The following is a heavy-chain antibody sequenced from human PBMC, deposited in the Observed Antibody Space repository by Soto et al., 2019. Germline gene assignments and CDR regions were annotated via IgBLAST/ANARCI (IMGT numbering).Heavy chain of an antibody. V-gene: IGHV3-30*04. CDR3: ARDQCFGGGRSCYYFDF. Sequence: QVQLVESGGGVDQRGRSLRLSCAASGFTFTTYAIHWVRQAPGKGLEWVAVISNDGRGKYYADSVKGRFTISRDNSKNTLYLQMNSLRSDDTAVYYCARDQCFGGGRSCYYFDFSGQGTLVTVSS. J-gene: IGHJ4*02. CDR1: GFTFTTYA. CDR2: ISNDGRGK. D-gene: IGHD2-15*01.